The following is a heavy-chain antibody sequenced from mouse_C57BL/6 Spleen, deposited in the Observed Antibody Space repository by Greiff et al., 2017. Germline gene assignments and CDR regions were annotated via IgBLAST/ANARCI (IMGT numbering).Heavy chain of an antibody. V-gene: IGHV1-69*01. CDR1: GYTFTSYW. Sequence: QVQLQQPGAELVMPGASVKLSCKASGYTFTSYWMHWVKQRPGQGLEWIGEIDPSDSYTNYNQKFKGKSTLTVDNSSSTAYMQLSSLTSEDSSVYYCARDYGSSYVRYFDVWGTGTTVTVSS. CDR2: IDPSDSYT. J-gene: IGHJ1*03. D-gene: IGHD1-1*01. CDR3: ARDYGSSYVRYFDV.